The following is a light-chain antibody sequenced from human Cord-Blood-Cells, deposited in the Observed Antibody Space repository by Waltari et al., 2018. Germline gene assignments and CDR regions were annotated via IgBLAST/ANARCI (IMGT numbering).Light chain of an antibody. CDR3: QQLNSYLT. CDR2: AAS. CDR1: RGISSY. Sequence: DIQLTQSPSFLSASVGDRVTITCRASRGISSYLAWYQQKPGKAPKLLIYAASTLQSGVPSRFSGSGSGTEFTLTISSLQPEDFATYYCQQLNSYLTFGQGTRLEIK. J-gene: IGKJ5*01. V-gene: IGKV1-9*01.